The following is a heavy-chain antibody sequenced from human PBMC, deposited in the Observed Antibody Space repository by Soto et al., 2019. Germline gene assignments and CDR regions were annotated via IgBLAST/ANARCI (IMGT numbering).Heavy chain of an antibody. V-gene: IGHV6-1*01. CDR1: GDSVSSNSAA. D-gene: IGHD3-10*01. Sequence: SQTLSLTCAISGDSVSSNSAAWNWIRQSPSRGLEWLGRTYYRSKWYNDYAVSVKSRITINPDTSKNKFSLQLNSVTPEDTALYYFAREEWGVTITNWFDPWGQGTLVTVSS. J-gene: IGHJ5*02. CDR3: AREEWGVTITNWFDP. CDR2: TYYRSKWYN.